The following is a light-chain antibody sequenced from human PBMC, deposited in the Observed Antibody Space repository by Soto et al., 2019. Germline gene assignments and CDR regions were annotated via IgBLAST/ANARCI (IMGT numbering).Light chain of an antibody. CDR3: EQYYNWYT. Sequence: ETVMTQSPATLSVSLGERVTLSCRASQSVDTKLAWYQHKPGQAPRLLIYGASTRATGIPARISGSGSGTEFTLTISGLQSEDFAVYFCEQYYNWYTYGQGTKLEIK. J-gene: IGKJ2*01. CDR1: QSVDTK. V-gene: IGKV3-15*01. CDR2: GAS.